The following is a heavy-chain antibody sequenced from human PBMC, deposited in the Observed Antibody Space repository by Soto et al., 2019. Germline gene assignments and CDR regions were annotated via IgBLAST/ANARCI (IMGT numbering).Heavy chain of an antibody. CDR3: ARDKYSRSPGPIDY. V-gene: IGHV3-33*01. D-gene: IGHD6-13*01. J-gene: IGHJ4*02. CDR2: IWYDGSNK. Sequence: GGSLRLSCAASGFTFSSYGMHWVRQAPGKGLEWVAVIWYDGSNKYYADSVKGRFTISRDNSKNTLYLQMNSLRAEDTAVYYCARDKYSRSPGPIDYWGQGTLVTVSS. CDR1: GFTFSSYG.